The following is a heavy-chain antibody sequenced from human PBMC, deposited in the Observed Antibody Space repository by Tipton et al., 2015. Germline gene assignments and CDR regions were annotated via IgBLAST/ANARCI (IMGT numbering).Heavy chain of an antibody. D-gene: IGHD5-12*01. Sequence: TLSLTCSVSGGSISPFYWSWIRQPPGKGLEWIGFVDYTGTTSYNPSLQSRVTISVDTSKNQLSLNLNSVTAADTAVYYCARSGYTYGMDVWGQGTTVTVSS. V-gene: IGHV4-59*12. CDR3: ARSGYTYGMDV. CDR2: VDYTGTT. J-gene: IGHJ6*02. CDR1: GGSISPFY.